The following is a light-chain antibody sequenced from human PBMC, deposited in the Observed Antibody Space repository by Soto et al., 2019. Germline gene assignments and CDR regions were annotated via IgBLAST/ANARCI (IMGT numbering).Light chain of an antibody. CDR2: GAS. V-gene: IGKV3-20*01. Sequence: EIVLTQSPGTLSLSPGERATLSCRASQSVSSSYLAWYQQKPGQAPRLLIYGASSRATGIPDRFSGSGSGTDFTLTISRLEPEDFAVYYCQQYGSSPATFGPGTKADIK. J-gene: IGKJ3*01. CDR1: QSVSSSY. CDR3: QQYGSSPAT.